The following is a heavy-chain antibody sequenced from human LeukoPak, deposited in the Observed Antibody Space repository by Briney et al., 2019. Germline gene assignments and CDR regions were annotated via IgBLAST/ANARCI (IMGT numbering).Heavy chain of an antibody. Sequence: GGSLRLSCAASGFTFSSYAMSWVRQAPGKGLEWVPAISGSGGSTYYADSVKGRFTISRDNSKNTLYLQMNSLRAEDTAVYYCAKVPRACGAIAGVYWGQGPLVTVSS. CDR3: AKVPRACGAIAGVY. CDR1: GFTFSSYA. J-gene: IGHJ4*02. CDR2: ISGSGGST. D-gene: IGHD1-26*01. V-gene: IGHV3-23*01.